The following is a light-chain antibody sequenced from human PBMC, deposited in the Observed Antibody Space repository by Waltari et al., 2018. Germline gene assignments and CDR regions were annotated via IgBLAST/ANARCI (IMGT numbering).Light chain of an antibody. Sequence: QSALSQPAPVHGSPGQSLPISRTGTRSDLGCFSLVSWYQQHPGKAPKLMIYVVTKRPSGVSNRFSGSKSGNTASLTISGLQAEDEADYYCCSYATSSWVFGGGTRLTVL. CDR3: CSYATSSWV. J-gene: IGLJ3*02. CDR1: RSDLGCFSL. CDR2: VVT. V-gene: IGLV2-23*02.